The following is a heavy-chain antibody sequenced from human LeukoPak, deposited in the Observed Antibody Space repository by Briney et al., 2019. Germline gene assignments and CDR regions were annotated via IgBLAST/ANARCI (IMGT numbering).Heavy chain of an antibody. CDR3: ASGGYEHY. Sequence: PGGSLRLSCAASGFTFSSYAMHWVRQAPGKGLEWVAVISYDGSNKYYADSVKGRFTISRDNSKNTLYLQMNSLRAEDTAVYYCASGGYEHYWGQGTLVTVSS. J-gene: IGHJ4*02. CDR1: GFTFSSYA. CDR2: ISYDGSNK. V-gene: IGHV3-30-3*01. D-gene: IGHD5-12*01.